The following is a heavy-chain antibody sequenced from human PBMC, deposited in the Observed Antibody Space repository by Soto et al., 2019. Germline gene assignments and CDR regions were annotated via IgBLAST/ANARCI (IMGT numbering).Heavy chain of an antibody. J-gene: IGHJ4*02. D-gene: IGHD3-22*01. CDR1: GGSMSSGGYY. CDR2: IYFSGST. V-gene: IGHV4-31*03. Sequence: LSLTCTVSGGSMSSGGYYWSWIRQHPGKGLEWIGYIYFSGSTYYNPSLKSRVTMSVDTSKNQLSLKLSSVTAADTAVYYCAREAYDSSGYYFDYWGQGTLVTVSS. CDR3: AREAYDSSGYYFDY.